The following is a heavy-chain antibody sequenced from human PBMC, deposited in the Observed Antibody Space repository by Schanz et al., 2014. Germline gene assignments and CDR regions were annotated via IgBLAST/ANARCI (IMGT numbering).Heavy chain of an antibody. J-gene: IGHJ4*02. CDR2: ISGSGAST. CDR1: GFMFSDYC. D-gene: IGHD4-17*01. V-gene: IGHV3-48*03. CDR3: ARDAVTSVLTPGFYY. Sequence: EARLEESGGGLIQPGGSLRLSCAASGFMFSDYCFNWVRQAPGKGLEWVSAISGSGASTYYADSVKGRFTISRDNAKKSLYLRMNSLRAEDTAVYYCARDAVTSVLTPGFYYWGQGTLVTVSS.